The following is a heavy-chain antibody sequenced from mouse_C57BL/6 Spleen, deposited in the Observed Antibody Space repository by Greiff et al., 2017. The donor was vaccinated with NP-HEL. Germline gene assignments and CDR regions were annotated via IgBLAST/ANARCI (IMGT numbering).Heavy chain of an antibody. CDR2: IYPGDGDT. Sequence: VQLQQSGPELVKPGASVKISCKASGYAFSSSWMNWVKQRPGKGLEWIGRIYPGDGDTNYNGKFKGKATLTADKSSSTAYMQLSSLTSEDSAVYFCAIYDYDRFAYWGQGTLVTVSA. CDR3: AIYDYDRFAY. CDR1: GYAFSSSW. J-gene: IGHJ3*01. D-gene: IGHD2-4*01. V-gene: IGHV1-82*01.